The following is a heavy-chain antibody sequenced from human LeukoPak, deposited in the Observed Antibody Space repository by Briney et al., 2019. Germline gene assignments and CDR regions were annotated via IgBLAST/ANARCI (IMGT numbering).Heavy chain of an antibody. Sequence: GGSLRLSCAASGFTFSSYAMTWVRQAPGKGLEWVSGISGSGTSTYYADSVKGRFIISRDNAKNSLYLQMNSLRAEDTAVYYCTTVTTPDYWGQGTLVTVSS. CDR1: GFTFSSYA. CDR2: ISGSGTST. CDR3: TTVTTPDY. V-gene: IGHV3-23*01. D-gene: IGHD4-17*01. J-gene: IGHJ4*02.